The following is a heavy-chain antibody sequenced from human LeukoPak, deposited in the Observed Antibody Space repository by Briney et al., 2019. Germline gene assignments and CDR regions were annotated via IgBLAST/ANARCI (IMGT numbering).Heavy chain of an antibody. V-gene: IGHV3-74*01. D-gene: IGHD3-22*01. CDR2: INADGSTT. Sequence: GGSLRLSCAASGFTFSTYWMHWVRQGPGKGLVWVSRINADGSTTTYADSVKGRFTISRDNAKNTLYLQMNSLRAEDTALYYCARDVNSSGYYLGFDYWGQGTLVTVSS. J-gene: IGHJ4*02. CDR3: ARDVNSSGYYLGFDY. CDR1: GFTFSTYW.